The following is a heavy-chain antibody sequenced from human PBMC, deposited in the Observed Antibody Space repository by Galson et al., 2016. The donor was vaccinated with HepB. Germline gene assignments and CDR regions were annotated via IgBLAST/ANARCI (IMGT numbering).Heavy chain of an antibody. CDR3: AKRPYSYGWHYGMDV. CDR1: GFRFSDYT. Sequence: SLRLSCAASGFRFSDYTIRWVRQAPGKGLEWVASITDSGSNIYYADSMKGRFTISRDNSKNILYLQMKSLRDEDTAVYYCAKRPYSYGWHYGMDVWGQGTTVTVSS. CDR2: ITDSGSNI. J-gene: IGHJ6*02. V-gene: IGHV3-21*04. D-gene: IGHD5-18*01.